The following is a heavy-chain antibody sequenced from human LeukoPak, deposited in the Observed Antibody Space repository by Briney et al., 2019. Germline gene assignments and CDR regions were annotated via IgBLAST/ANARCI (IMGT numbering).Heavy chain of an antibody. CDR2: IRYDGSNK. D-gene: IGHD5-18*01. CDR1: GFTFSSYG. Sequence: GGSLRLSCAASGFTFSSYGMHWVRQAPGKGLEWVAFIRYDGSNKYYADSVKGRFTISRDNSKNTLYLQMNSLRPEDTALYYCTKDSVAMVTTSDYWGQGTLVTVSS. CDR3: TKDSVAMVTTSDY. J-gene: IGHJ4*02. V-gene: IGHV3-30*02.